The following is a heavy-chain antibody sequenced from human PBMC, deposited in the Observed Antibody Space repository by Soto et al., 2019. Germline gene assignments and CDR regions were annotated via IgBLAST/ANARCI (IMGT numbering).Heavy chain of an antibody. CDR2: IWYDGSNK. V-gene: IGHV3-33*01. CDR1: GFTFSSYG. Sequence: GGSLRLSCAASGFTFSSYGMHWVRQAPGKGLEWVAVIWYDGSNKYYADNVKGRFTISRDNSKNTLYLQMNSLRAEDTALYYCAREGVEMATVYYFDYWGQGTLVTVSS. J-gene: IGHJ4*02. D-gene: IGHD4-4*01. CDR3: AREGVEMATVYYFDY.